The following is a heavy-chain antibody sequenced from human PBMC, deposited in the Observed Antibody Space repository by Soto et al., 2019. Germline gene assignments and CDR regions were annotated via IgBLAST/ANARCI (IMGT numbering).Heavy chain of an antibody. J-gene: IGHJ4*02. Sequence: PSETLSLTCTVSGGSISSSSYYWGWIRQPPGKGLEWIGSIYYSGSTYYNPSLKSRVTISVDTSKNQFSLKLSSVTAADAAVYSCARQRGSRDGYNCYDYWGQGTLVTVSS. CDR1: GGSISSSSYY. CDR2: IYYSGST. D-gene: IGHD5-12*01. CDR3: ARQRGSRDGYNCYDY. V-gene: IGHV4-39*01.